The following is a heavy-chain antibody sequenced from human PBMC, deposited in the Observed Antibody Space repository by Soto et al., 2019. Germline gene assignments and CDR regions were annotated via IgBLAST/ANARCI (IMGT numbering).Heavy chain of an antibody. V-gene: IGHV2-5*02. J-gene: IGHJ6*02. CDR3: IHSRCGGDCLRSYSSHYSYGLDV. D-gene: IGHD2-21*02. CDR1: GFSLNTGGLG. Sequence: QITLKESGPTLVKPTQTLTLTCSVSGFSLNTGGLGVGWIRQPPGKALEWLALIYWDDDKRYSPSLRNRLSISTATSKDPVVFTMTNMDPVDTATYYCIHSRCGGDCLRSYSSHYSYGLDVWGQGTTVTVSS. CDR2: IYWDDDK.